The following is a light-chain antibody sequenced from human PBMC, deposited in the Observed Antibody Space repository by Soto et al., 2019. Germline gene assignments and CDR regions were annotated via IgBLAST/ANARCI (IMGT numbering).Light chain of an antibody. CDR2: DAS. J-gene: IGKJ2*01. V-gene: IGKV3-20*01. Sequence: EIVLTQSPGTLSLSPGERATLSCRASQSVTTYLAWYQQKAGQAPRLLIYDASSRASDVPDRFSGSGSGTEFTLTISRLEPEDFALYYCQQYRTAPFTFGQGTKLEIK. CDR1: QSVTTY. CDR3: QQYRTAPFT.